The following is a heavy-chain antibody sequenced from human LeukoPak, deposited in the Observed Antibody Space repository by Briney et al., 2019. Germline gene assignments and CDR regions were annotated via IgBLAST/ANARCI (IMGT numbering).Heavy chain of an antibody. CDR2: INYNSGGT. D-gene: IGHD3-9*01. CDR1: GYTFTGYY. J-gene: IGHJ4*02. Sequence: ASVKVSCKASGYTFTGYYMHWVRQAPGQGLEWMGWINYNSGGTNYAQKFQGRVTMTRDTSISTAYMELSRLRSDDTAVYYCARSILYYDILTGYYADQYYFDYWGQGTLVTVSS. V-gene: IGHV1-2*02. CDR3: ARSILYYDILTGYYADQYYFDY.